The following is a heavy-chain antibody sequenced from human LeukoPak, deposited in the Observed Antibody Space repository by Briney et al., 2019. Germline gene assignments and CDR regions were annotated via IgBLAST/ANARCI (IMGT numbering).Heavy chain of an antibody. J-gene: IGHJ4*02. CDR1: GFPFSTYA. Sequence: GGSLRLSCAVSGFPFSTYAMSWVRQAPGKGLEWVSAISGSGGSTYYADSVKGRFTISRDNSKNTLYLQMNSLRAEDTAVYYCAKDRTHCSSTSCPRAYYDFWRTDYFDYWGQGTLVTVSS. CDR2: ISGSGGST. V-gene: IGHV3-23*01. CDR3: AKDRTHCSSTSCPRAYYDFWRTDYFDY. D-gene: IGHD2-2*01.